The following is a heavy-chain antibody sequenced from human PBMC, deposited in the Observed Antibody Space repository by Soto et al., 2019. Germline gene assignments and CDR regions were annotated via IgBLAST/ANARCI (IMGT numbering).Heavy chain of an antibody. CDR1: GFTFSSYA. V-gene: IGHV3-23*01. J-gene: IGHJ4*02. D-gene: IGHD3-10*01. Sequence: GGSLRLSCAASGFTFSSYAMSWVRQAPGKGLEWVSAISGSGGSTYYADSMKGRFTISRDNSKNTLYLQMNSLRAEDTAVYYCAKDHVPLRPGSLRWYFDYWGQGTLVTVSS. CDR2: ISGSGGST. CDR3: AKDHVPLRPGSLRWYFDY.